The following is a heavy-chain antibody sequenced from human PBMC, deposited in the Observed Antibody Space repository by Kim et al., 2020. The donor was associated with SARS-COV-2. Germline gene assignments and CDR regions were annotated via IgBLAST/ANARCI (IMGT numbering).Heavy chain of an antibody. CDR3: ARGGLVLRYFDWLFRPFDY. J-gene: IGHJ4*02. CDR1: GYTFTSYD. Sequence: ASVKVSCKASGYTFTSYDINWVRQATGQGLEWMGWMNPNSGNTGYAQKFQGRVTMTRNTSISTAYMELSSLRSEDTAVYYCARGGLVLRYFDWLFRPFDYWGQGTLVTVSS. V-gene: IGHV1-8*01. CDR2: MNPNSGNT. D-gene: IGHD3-9*01.